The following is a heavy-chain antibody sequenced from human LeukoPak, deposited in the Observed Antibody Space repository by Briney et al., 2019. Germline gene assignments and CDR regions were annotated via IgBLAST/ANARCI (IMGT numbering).Heavy chain of an antibody. Sequence: GGSLRLSCAASGFTFSSYSMNWVRQAPGKGLEWVSYISSSSSTIYYADSVKGRFTISRDNAKNSLYLQMNSLRDEDTAVYYCARAVGYSSSWIGALDIWGQGTMVTVSS. V-gene: IGHV3-48*02. CDR2: ISSSSSTI. D-gene: IGHD6-13*01. CDR1: GFTFSSYS. CDR3: ARAVGYSSSWIGALDI. J-gene: IGHJ3*02.